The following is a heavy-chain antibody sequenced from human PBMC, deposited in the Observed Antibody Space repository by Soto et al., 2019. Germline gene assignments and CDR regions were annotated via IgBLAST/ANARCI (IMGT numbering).Heavy chain of an antibody. J-gene: IGHJ4*02. Sequence: PGGSLRLSWAASGFTFSYHYMDWGREAPGKGLEWVGRTRNKANSHTTEYAASVKGRFTISRDDSKNSLYLQMNSLKVEDTAVYYCARATTVTDYWGQGALVTVSS. CDR2: TRNKANSHTT. CDR3: ARATTVTDY. V-gene: IGHV3-72*01. D-gene: IGHD4-17*01. CDR1: GFTFSYHY.